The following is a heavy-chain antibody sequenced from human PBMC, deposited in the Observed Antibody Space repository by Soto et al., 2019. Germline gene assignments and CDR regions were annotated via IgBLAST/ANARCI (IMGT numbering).Heavy chain of an antibody. CDR3: TRAAWFRFLAFY. D-gene: IGHD3-3*01. CDR2: ISSSGSTA. CDR1: GFTFSRFE. V-gene: IGHV3-48*03. J-gene: IGHJ4*02. Sequence: GGSLRLSCAASGFTFSRFELHWVRQAPGKGLEWISYISSSGSTAYYASSVEGQLTIPRHKADSSVSRQMDSLRAEDTALYFCTRAAWFRFLAFYWGLGALATVSA.